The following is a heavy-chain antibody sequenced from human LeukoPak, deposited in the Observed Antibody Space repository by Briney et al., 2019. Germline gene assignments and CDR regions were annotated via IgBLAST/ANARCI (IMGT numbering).Heavy chain of an antibody. CDR3: ASPIKRGYSSSWYLFDY. CDR2: IKQDGSEK. J-gene: IGHJ4*02. V-gene: IGHV3-7*01. CDR1: GFTFSSYW. Sequence: GGSLRLSCAASGFTFSSYWKSWVRQAPGKGLEWVANIKQDGSEKYYVDSVKGRFTISRDNAKNSLYLQMNSLRAEDTAVYYCASPIKRGYSSSWYLFDYWGQGTLVTVSS. D-gene: IGHD6-13*01.